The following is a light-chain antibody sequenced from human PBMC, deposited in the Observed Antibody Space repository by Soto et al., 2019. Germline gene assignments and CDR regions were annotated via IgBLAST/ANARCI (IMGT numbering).Light chain of an antibody. CDR2: WAS. Sequence: DILMTQSPDSLAVSLGERATINCRSSESVLYIPTNKNYLAWYQQKPGQPPKLLIYWASTREFGVPDRFSGSGSGTDFTLTISSLQAEDVAVYYCQQYFTTPRLSFGGGTKVEIK. J-gene: IGKJ4*01. CDR3: QQYFTTPRLS. CDR1: ESVLYIPTNKNY. V-gene: IGKV4-1*01.